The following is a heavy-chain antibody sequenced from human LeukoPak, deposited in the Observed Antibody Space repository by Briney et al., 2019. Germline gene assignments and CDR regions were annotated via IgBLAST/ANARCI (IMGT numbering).Heavy chain of an antibody. V-gene: IGHV3-64*01. CDR2: ISSNGGST. CDR1: GFTFSSYA. CDR3: ARDRGAFDI. Sequence: GGSLRLSCAASGFTFSSYAMHWVRQAPGKGLEYVSAISSNGGSTYYANSVKGRFTISRDNSKNTLYLQMGSLRGEDMAVYYCARDRGAFDIWGQGTMVTVSS. J-gene: IGHJ3*02.